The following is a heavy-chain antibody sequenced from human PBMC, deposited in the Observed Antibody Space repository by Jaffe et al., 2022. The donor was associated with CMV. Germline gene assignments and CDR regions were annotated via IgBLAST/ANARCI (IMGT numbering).Heavy chain of an antibody. Sequence: QVQLQESGPGLVKPSETLSLTCTVSGGSISSYYWSWIRQPPGKGLEWIGYIYYSGSTNYNPSLKSRVTISVDTSKNQFSLKLSSVTAADTAVYYCARGEWLLDYWGQGTLVTVSS. CDR3: ARGEWLLDY. J-gene: IGHJ4*02. CDR1: GGSISSYY. V-gene: IGHV4-59*01. CDR2: IYYSGST. D-gene: IGHD3-3*01.